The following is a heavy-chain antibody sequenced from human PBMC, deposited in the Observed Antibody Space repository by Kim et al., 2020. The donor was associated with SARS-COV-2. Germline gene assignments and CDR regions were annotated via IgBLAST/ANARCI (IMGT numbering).Heavy chain of an antibody. CDR3: TTEDSSGYPEY. CDR2: T. D-gene: IGHD3-22*01. V-gene: IGHV3-15*01. J-gene: IGHJ4*02. Sequence: TDYAAPVKGRFTISRDDSKNTVDLQMNSLKTEDTAVYYCTTEDSSGYPEYWGQGTLATVSS.